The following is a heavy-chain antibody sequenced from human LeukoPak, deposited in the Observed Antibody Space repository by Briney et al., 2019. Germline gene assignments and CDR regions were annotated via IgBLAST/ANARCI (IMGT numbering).Heavy chain of an antibody. Sequence: GGSLRLSCAASGFTFSSYWMHWVRKAPGKGLVWVSRINSDGSSTSYADSVEGRFTISRDNAKNTLYLQMNSLRAEDTAVYYCARLPSMTTVTYYYYYGMDVWGQGTTVTVSS. D-gene: IGHD4-17*01. CDR2: INSDGSST. CDR1: GFTFSSYW. V-gene: IGHV3-74*01. CDR3: ARLPSMTTVTYYYYYGMDV. J-gene: IGHJ6*02.